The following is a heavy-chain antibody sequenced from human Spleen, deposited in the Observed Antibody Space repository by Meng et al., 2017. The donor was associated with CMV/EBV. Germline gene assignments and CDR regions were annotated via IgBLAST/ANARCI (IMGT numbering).Heavy chain of an antibody. CDR3: TKGGGERVTFDAMDV. CDR1: GFTFDDYA. D-gene: IGHD2-21*02. V-gene: IGHV3-9*01. J-gene: IGHJ6*02. CDR2: ISGNTGFI. Sequence: SLKISCAASGFTFDDYAMHWVRQAPGKGLEWVSGISGNTGFIGYADSVKGRFTISRDNAKKTLSLQMNTLRAEDTALYYCTKGGGERVTFDAMDVWGQGTTVTVSS.